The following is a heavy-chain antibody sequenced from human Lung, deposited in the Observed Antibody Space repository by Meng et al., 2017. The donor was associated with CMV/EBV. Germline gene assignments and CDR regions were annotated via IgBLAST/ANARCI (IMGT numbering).Heavy chain of an antibody. Sequence: GSLRLXCAVSGGSSSSYYWSWIRQPPGKRLEWIGYIYYSGSTSYNPSLKSRVTISVDTSKNQFSLKLSSVTAADTAVYYCARVGWDYYYYGMDVWGQGTTVTVSS. CDR1: GGSSSSYY. J-gene: IGHJ6*02. CDR2: IYYSGST. D-gene: IGHD2-15*01. CDR3: ARVGWDYYYYGMDV. V-gene: IGHV4-59*01.